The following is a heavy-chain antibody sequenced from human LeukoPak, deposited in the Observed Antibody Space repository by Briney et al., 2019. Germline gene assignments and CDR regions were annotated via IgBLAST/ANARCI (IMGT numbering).Heavy chain of an antibody. V-gene: IGHV1-2*02. CDR2: IKPNSGDT. CDR1: GYTFTAFY. Sequence: ASVKVSCKASGYTFTAFYIHWVRQAPGQGLEWMGWIKPNSGDTDYAQEFQGRVTMTRDTSIYTASMKLSGLQSDDTAVYYCAREQEAVDGASFDYWGQGTLVTVSS. D-gene: IGHD6-19*01. CDR3: AREQEAVDGASFDY. J-gene: IGHJ4*02.